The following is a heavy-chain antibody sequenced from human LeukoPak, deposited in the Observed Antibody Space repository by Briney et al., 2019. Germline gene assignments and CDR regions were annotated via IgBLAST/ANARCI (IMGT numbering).Heavy chain of an antibody. D-gene: IGHD3-10*01. CDR1: GYTFTSYA. J-gene: IGHJ6*02. CDR2: FTLANGNT. Sequence: GASVKVSCKASGYTFTSYAMHWVRQAPGQRLEGLGWFTLANGNTKYSQKFQGRVTITRDTSASTAYMELSSLRSEDTAVYYCASHRGPTRLYYYYGMDVWGQGTTVTVSS. V-gene: IGHV1-3*01. CDR3: ASHRGPTRLYYYYGMDV.